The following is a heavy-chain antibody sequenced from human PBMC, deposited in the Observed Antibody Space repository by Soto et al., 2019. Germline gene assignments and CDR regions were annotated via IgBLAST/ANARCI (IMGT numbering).Heavy chain of an antibody. D-gene: IGHD2-15*01. V-gene: IGHV1-69*01. Sequence: QVQLVQSGAEVKKPGSSVKVSCKASGGTLSSYALSWLRQAPGQGLAGMGGISPIFGTANYAQKFQGRVTITAEESTSNAYMELGSLRSEDTAVYYCGGGYCSGGSCNNWFDPWGQGTLVTVSS. CDR2: ISPIFGTA. CDR3: GGGYCSGGSCNNWFDP. J-gene: IGHJ5*02. CDR1: GGTLSSYA.